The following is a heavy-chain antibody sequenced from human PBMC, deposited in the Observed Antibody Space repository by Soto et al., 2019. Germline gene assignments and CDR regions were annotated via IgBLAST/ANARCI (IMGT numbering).Heavy chain of an antibody. Sequence: GGSLRLSCAASGFTFSSYAMSWVRQAPGKGLEWVSAISGSGGSTYYADSVKGRFTISRDNSKNTLYLQMNSLRAEDTAVYYCAKDRSGYCSSTSCYFVDYWGQGTLVTVSS. CDR1: GFTFSSYA. D-gene: IGHD2-2*03. J-gene: IGHJ4*02. CDR2: ISGSGGST. V-gene: IGHV3-23*01. CDR3: AKDRSGYCSSTSCYFVDY.